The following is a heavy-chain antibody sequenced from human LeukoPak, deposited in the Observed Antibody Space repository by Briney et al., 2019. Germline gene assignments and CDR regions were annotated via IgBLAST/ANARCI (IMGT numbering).Heavy chain of an antibody. CDR1: GDSFNTYY. CDR3: ARGLTYVSVTGSSRSLRPYYFDY. J-gene: IGHJ4*02. D-gene: IGHD3-10*01. CDR2: VYSSGNT. V-gene: IGHV4-59*01. Sequence: PSETLSLTCTVSGDSFNTYYWSWIRQPPGKALEWIADVYSSGNTNDNSSLRSRVTMSVDTSKNQFSLKLSSVTAADTAIYYCARGLTYVSVTGSSRSLRPYYFDYWGQGILVTVSS.